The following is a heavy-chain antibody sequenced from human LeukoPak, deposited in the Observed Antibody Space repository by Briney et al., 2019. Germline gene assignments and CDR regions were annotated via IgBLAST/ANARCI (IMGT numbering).Heavy chain of an antibody. Sequence: GGSLRLPCAASGFTFSSYAMSWVRQAPGKGLEWVSAISGSGGSTYYADSVKGRFTISRDNSKNTLYLQMNSLRAEDTAVYYCAKVRDPPLSGYDLYYFDYWGQGTLVTVSS. CDR1: GFTFSSYA. D-gene: IGHD5-12*01. J-gene: IGHJ4*02. V-gene: IGHV3-23*01. CDR3: AKVRDPPLSGYDLYYFDY. CDR2: ISGSGGST.